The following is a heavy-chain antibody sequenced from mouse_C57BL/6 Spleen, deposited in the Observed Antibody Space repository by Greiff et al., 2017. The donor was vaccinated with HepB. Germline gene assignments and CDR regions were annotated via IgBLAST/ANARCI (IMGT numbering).Heavy chain of an antibody. CDR2: INPNNGGT. J-gene: IGHJ1*03. CDR1: GYTFTDYN. CDR3: ASIRPYGSDWYFDV. Sequence: EVQLQQSGPELVKPGASVKIPCKASGYTFTDYNMDWVKQSHGKSLEWIGDINPNNGGTIYNQKFKGKATLTVDKSSSTAYMELRSLTSEDTAVYYCASIRPYGSDWYFDVWGTGTTVTVSS. V-gene: IGHV1-18*01. D-gene: IGHD1-1*01.